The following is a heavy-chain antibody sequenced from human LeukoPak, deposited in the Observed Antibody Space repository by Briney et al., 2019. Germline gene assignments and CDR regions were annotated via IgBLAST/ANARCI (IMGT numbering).Heavy chain of an antibody. Sequence: GGSLRLSCAASGFTFSNAWMSWVCQAPGKGLEWVGRIKSKTDGGTTDYAAPVKGRFTISRDDSKNTLYLQMNSLKTEDTAVYYCTTDRGLLYDFWSLNRAFDYWGQGTLVTVSS. V-gene: IGHV3-15*01. J-gene: IGHJ4*02. CDR2: IKSKTDGGTT. CDR1: GFTFSNAW. CDR3: TTDRGLLYDFWSLNRAFDY. D-gene: IGHD3-3*01.